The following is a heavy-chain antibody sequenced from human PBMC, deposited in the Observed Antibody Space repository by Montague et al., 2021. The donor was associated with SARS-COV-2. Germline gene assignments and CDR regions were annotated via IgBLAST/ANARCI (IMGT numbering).Heavy chain of an antibody. Sequence: SKTLSLTCSVSGDSMSSDRYEWGWIRQPPGKGLEWITCIFSAGDTYYNPSLKSRVTISLDTSKNQFSLNLDSVTAADTAVYYCARQGLGFCNGGSCFSTLAFWGHGILVTVSS. CDR3: ARQGLGFCNGGSCFSTLAF. V-gene: IGHV4-39*01. CDR1: GDSMSSDRYE. D-gene: IGHD2-15*01. CDR2: IFSAGDT. J-gene: IGHJ4*01.